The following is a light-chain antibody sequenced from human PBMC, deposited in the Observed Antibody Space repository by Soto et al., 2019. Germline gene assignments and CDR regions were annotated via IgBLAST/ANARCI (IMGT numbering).Light chain of an antibody. CDR3: AAWDDSLNVLYV. J-gene: IGLJ1*01. V-gene: IGLV1-44*01. Sequence: QSVLTQPPSASGTPGQRVTISCSGSSSNIGSNTVNWYQQLPGMAPKLLIYSNNQRPSGVPDRFSGSKSGISASLAISGLQSEDEADYYCAAWDDSLNVLYVFGTGTKLTVL. CDR2: SNN. CDR1: SSNIGSNT.